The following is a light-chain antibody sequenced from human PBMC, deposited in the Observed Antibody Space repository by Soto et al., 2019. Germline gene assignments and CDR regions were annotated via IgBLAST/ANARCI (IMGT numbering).Light chain of an antibody. CDR3: HQYNSWPWT. J-gene: IGKJ1*01. CDR2: GAS. CDR1: QSVSHN. Sequence: DIVLTQSPATLSLSPGERATLSCRASQSVSHNLAWYQKKPGQPPRLLIYGASTEATNIPTSFSGSGSGTDFNLTISSRQSEDFAVYYWHQYNSWPWTFGQGTKVEIK. V-gene: IGKV3-15*01.